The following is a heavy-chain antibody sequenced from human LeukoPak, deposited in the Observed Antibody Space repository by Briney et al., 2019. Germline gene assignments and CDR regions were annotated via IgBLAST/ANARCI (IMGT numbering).Heavy chain of an antibody. CDR3: ARDGHDSSGYFFGHN. D-gene: IGHD3-22*01. Sequence: PGGSLRLSCAASGFTVSSNYMSWVRQAPGKGLEWASVIYSGDSAGYADSVKGRFTISRDNSKNTLYLQMNSLRAEDTAVYYCARDGHDSSGYFFGHNWGQGTLVTVSS. CDR1: GFTVSSNY. J-gene: IGHJ4*02. CDR2: IYSGDSA. V-gene: IGHV3-66*01.